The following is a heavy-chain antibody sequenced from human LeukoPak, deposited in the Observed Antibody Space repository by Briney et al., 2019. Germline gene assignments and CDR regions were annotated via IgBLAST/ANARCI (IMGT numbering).Heavy chain of an antibody. V-gene: IGHV4-59*01. CDR3: ARDSDSSYAFDI. CDR2: IYYSGST. J-gene: IGHJ3*02. D-gene: IGHD3-22*01. CDR1: GGSISSYY. Sequence: SETLSLTCTVSGGSISSYYWSWIRQPPGKGLEWIGYIYYSGSTNYNPSLKSRATISVDTTKNQYSLKLSSVTAADTAVYYCARDSDSSYAFDIWGQGTMVTVSS.